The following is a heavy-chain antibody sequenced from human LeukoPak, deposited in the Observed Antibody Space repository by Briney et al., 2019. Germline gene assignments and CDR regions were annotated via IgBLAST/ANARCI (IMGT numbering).Heavy chain of an antibody. V-gene: IGHV3-30*18. D-gene: IGHD3-10*02. Sequence: GGSLRLSCVASGFTFSSYGMHWVRQAPGKGLEWVAVISYDGSNKYYADSVKGRFTISRDNSKNTLYLQMNSLRAEDTAVYYCAELGITMIGGVWGKGTTVTISS. CDR1: GFTFSSYG. CDR2: ISYDGSNK. J-gene: IGHJ6*04. CDR3: AELGITMIGGV.